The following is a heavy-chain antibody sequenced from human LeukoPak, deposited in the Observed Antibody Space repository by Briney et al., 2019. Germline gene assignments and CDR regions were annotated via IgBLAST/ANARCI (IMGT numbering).Heavy chain of an antibody. CDR1: GFTFSTYG. CDR2: ISYDGSNK. J-gene: IGHJ6*03. D-gene: IGHD5-12*01. CDR3: AKGGGYEAQYYYYYLDV. Sequence: GGSLRLSCAASGFTFSTYGMHWVRQAPGKGLEWVAVISYDGSNKYYADSVKGRFTISRDNSKNTLYLQMKSLRAEDTAVYYCAKGGGYEAQYYYYYLDVWGKGTTVTISS. V-gene: IGHV3-30*18.